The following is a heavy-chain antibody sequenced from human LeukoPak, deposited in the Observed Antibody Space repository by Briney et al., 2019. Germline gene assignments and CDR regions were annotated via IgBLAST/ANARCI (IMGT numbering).Heavy chain of an antibody. CDR1: GFTFSSYG. V-gene: IGHV3-30*18. Sequence: GGSLRLSCAASGFTFSSYGTHWVHQAPGKGLEWVAVISYDGSNKYYADSVKGRFTISRDNSKNRQYLQMNSLRAEDTAVYYCAKDRGRSGSYYNTFDYWGQGTLVTVSS. CDR3: AKDRGRSGSYYNTFDY. J-gene: IGHJ4*02. CDR2: ISYDGSNK. D-gene: IGHD3-10*01.